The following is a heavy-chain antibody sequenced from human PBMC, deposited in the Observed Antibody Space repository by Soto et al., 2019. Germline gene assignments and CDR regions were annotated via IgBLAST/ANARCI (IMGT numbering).Heavy chain of an antibody. CDR3: ARASGYGAAYLDY. Sequence: QVQLQESGPGLVKPSETLSLTCTVSSGSISSYYWSWIRQPPGKGLEWIGYIYYSGSTNYNPSLKSRVTISVDTSKNQFSLKLSSVTAADTAVYYCARASGYGAAYLDYWGQGTLVTVSS. V-gene: IGHV4-59*01. CDR2: IYYSGST. CDR1: SGSISSYY. J-gene: IGHJ4*02. D-gene: IGHD6-13*01.